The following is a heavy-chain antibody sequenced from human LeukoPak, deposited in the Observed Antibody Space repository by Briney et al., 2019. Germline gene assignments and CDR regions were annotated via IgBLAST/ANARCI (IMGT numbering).Heavy chain of an antibody. J-gene: IGHJ6*02. Sequence: GGSLRLSCEASGFTFSSYWMSWVRQAPGKGLEWVANIKQDGSEKYYVDSVKGRFTISRDNAKNSLYLQMNSLRAEDTAVYYCARDPHYGYVWGSYRLIYYYGMDVWGQGTTVTVSS. CDR1: GFTFSSYW. CDR3: ARDPHYGYVWGSYRLIYYYGMDV. CDR2: IKQDGSEK. V-gene: IGHV3-7*03. D-gene: IGHD3-16*02.